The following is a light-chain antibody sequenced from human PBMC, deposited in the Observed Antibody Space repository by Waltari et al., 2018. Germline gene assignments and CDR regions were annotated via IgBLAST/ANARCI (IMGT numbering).Light chain of an antibody. J-gene: IGLJ1*01. V-gene: IGLV2-11*01. CDR3: CSYAGSYTPYV. CDR2: DVV. Sequence: QSALTQPRPVSGSPGQSVTISCTGTSRDVGGYNFVSLYQQHPGQAPKLRIYDVVKRADGVPARVYGSKSGKPDSLTISGLQAEEEADYDCCSYAGSYTPYVFGTGTKVTVL. CDR1: SRDVGGYNF.